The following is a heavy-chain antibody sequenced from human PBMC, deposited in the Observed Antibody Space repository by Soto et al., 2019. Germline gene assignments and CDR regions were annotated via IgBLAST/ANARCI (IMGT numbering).Heavy chain of an antibody. CDR1: GFTFDDYT. CDR2: ISWDGGST. Sequence: GGSLRLSCAASGFTFDDYTMHWVRQAPGKGLEWVSLISWDGGSTYYADSVKGRFTISRDNSKNSLYLQMNSLRTEDTALYYCAKDWGRYCSGGSCYYFDYWGQGTLVTVSS. J-gene: IGHJ4*02. V-gene: IGHV3-43*01. D-gene: IGHD2-15*01. CDR3: AKDWGRYCSGGSCYYFDY.